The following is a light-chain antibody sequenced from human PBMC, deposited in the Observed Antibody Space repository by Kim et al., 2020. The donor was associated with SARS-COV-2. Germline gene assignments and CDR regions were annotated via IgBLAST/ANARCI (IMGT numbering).Light chain of an antibody. V-gene: IGLV3-1*01. CDR1: KLGEKY. CDR3: QTWDSITGV. Sequence: SYELTQPPSVSVSPGQTASITCSGDKLGEKYACWYQQKPGQSPVLVIYQDTKRPSGIPERFSGSNSGNTATLTISGTQAMDEADYYCQTWDSITGVFGGG. CDR2: QDT. J-gene: IGLJ2*01.